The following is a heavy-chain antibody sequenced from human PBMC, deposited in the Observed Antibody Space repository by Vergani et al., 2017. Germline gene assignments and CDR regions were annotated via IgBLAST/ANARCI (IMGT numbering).Heavy chain of an antibody. Sequence: QVQLQQWGGGLLKPSETLSLTCVVNGGSSTSYHWTWIRQSPGEGLEWVGDIDHTGRPDYTPSLKSRLTMSVDKSRNQFSLTLNSVTATDTAIYFCARVNTETNGHLYYYYYMDVWGQGTAVTVS. CDR2: IDHTGRP. D-gene: IGHD4-11*01. V-gene: IGHV4-34*01. CDR3: ARVNTETNGHLYYYYYMDV. J-gene: IGHJ6*03. CDR1: GGSSTSYH.